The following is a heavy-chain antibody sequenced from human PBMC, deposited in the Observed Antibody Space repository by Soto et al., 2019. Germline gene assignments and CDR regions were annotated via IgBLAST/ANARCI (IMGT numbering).Heavy chain of an antibody. CDR2: ISVSGGST. D-gene: IGHD3-3*01. Sequence: GGSLRLSFAASGFTFSSYAMSGFRQAPGKGLEWVSAISVSGGSTYYADSVKGRFTISRDNSKNTLYLQMNSLRAEDTAVYYCAKDFTLGARYDFWSGYYSHSYYYYGMDVWGQGTTVTVSS. V-gene: IGHV3-23*01. CDR3: AKDFTLGARYDFWSGYYSHSYYYYGMDV. CDR1: GFTFSSYA. J-gene: IGHJ6*02.